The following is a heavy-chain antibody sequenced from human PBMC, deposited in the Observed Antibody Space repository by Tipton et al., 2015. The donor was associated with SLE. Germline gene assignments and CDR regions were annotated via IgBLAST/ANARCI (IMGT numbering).Heavy chain of an antibody. Sequence: TLSLTCTVSGGPVSSGSYYWSWIRQPPGKGLEWIGYIYYSGSTNYNPSLKSRVTISVDTSKNQFSLKLSSVAAADTAVYYCARVAGYYYYYMDVWGKGTTVTVSS. J-gene: IGHJ6*03. CDR2: IYYSGST. D-gene: IGHD6-13*01. CDR1: GGPVSSGSYY. CDR3: ARVAGYYYYYMDV. V-gene: IGHV4-61*01.